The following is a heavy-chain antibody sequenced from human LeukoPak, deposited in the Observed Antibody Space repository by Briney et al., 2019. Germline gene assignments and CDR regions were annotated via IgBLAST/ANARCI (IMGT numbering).Heavy chain of an antibody. Sequence: ASVKVSCKASGYTFTNYGLTWVRQAPGQGLEWMGWISTYNGNTSYAEKLQGRVTMTTDTSTSTAYMELRSLRSDDTAVYYCARGGYHYGYGTTNYMDAWGKGTTVTVSS. CDR1: GYTFTNYG. V-gene: IGHV1-18*01. J-gene: IGHJ6*03. CDR2: ISTYNGNT. D-gene: IGHD5-18*01. CDR3: ARGGYHYGYGTTNYMDA.